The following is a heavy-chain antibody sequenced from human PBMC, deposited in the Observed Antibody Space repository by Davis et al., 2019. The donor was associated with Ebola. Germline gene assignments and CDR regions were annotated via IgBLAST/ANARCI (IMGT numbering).Heavy chain of an antibody. CDR1: GGSISSSSYH. D-gene: IGHD2-21*01. CDR3: VAGDI. V-gene: IGHV4-39*07. J-gene: IGHJ3*02. Sequence: MPGGSLRLSCTVSGGSISSSSYHWGWIRQPPGKGLEWIGSIYYSGSTYYNPSLKSRVTISVDTSKNQFSLKLSSVTAADTAVYYCVAGDIWSQGTMVTVSS. CDR2: IYYSGST.